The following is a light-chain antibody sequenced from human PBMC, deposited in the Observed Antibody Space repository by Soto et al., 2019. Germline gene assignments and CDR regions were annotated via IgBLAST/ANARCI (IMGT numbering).Light chain of an antibody. CDR2: GAS. V-gene: IGKV3-15*01. CDR1: QSVSSY. CDR3: QQYSTWPRT. Sequence: EIVMTQSPDTLSASPGARATLSCRASQSVSSYVAWYQQKPGQAPRLLIYGASTRATSFPARFSGSGSGTEFTLTISSLQSEDFAVYYCQQYSTWPRTFGQGTKVEVK. J-gene: IGKJ1*01.